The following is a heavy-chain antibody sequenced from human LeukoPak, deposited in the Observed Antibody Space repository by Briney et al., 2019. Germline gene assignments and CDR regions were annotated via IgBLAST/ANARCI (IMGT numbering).Heavy chain of an antibody. CDR3: ARFHDYGGDYYYGMDV. Sequence: SETLSLTCTVSGGSISSYYWSWIRQPAGKGLEWIWRIYSSGSTNYNPSPKSRGTMSVATSKNQFSLKLSSVTAADTAVYYCARFHDYGGDYYYGMDVWGQGTTVTVSS. CDR1: GGSISSYY. J-gene: IGHJ6*02. D-gene: IGHD4-23*01. CDR2: IYSSGST. V-gene: IGHV4-4*07.